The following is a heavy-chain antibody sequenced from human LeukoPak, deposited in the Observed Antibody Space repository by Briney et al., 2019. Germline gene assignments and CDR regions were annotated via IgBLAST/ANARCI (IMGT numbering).Heavy chain of an antibody. J-gene: IGHJ4*02. Sequence: GGSLRLSCAASGFTFSHYGMHWVRQAPGRGLEWVAVIWYDGSNEYYADSVKGQFTISRDNSKNTLYLQMNSLRAEDTAVYYCARGRGGDYGGNSGHFDYWGQGTLVTVSS. CDR3: ARGRGGDYGGNSGHFDY. CDR2: IWYDGSNE. CDR1: GFTFSHYG. V-gene: IGHV3-33*01. D-gene: IGHD4-23*01.